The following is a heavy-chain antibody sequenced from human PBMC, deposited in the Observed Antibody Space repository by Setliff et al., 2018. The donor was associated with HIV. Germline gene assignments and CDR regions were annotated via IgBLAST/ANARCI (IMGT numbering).Heavy chain of an antibody. CDR2: SIPIFVTG. CDR3: STGRHYYDSSDYTANPFDV. Sequence: SVKVSCRASGGTFINSAFNWGRQAPGQGLEWMGSSIPIFVTGNNAQNFQGRVTITAGGSTSTAYMELTSLRSEDTAVYYCSTGRHYYDSSDYTANPFDVWGQGTLVTVS. CDR1: GGTFINSA. D-gene: IGHD3-22*01. J-gene: IGHJ3*01. V-gene: IGHV1-69*13.